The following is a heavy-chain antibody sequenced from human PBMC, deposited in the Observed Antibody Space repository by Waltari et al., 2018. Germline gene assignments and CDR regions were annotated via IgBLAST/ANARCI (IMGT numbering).Heavy chain of an antibody. CDR3: AKDYYDSPYYFDY. Sequence: EVQLLESGGGLVQPGGSLRLSCAASGFTFSSYAMSWVRQAPGKGLEWVSAISGSGGSTYDADSVKGRFTISRDKSKNTLYLQMNSLRAEDTAVYYCAKDYYDSPYYFDYWGQGTLVTVSS. D-gene: IGHD3-22*01. J-gene: IGHJ4*02. V-gene: IGHV3-23*01. CDR1: GFTFSSYA. CDR2: ISGSGGST.